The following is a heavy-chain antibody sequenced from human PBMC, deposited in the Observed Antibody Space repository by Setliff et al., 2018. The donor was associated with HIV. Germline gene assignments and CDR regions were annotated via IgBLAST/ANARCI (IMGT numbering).Heavy chain of an antibody. V-gene: IGHV3-48*03. D-gene: IGHD4-17*01. CDR2: ISSSGSTI. Sequence: LRLSCAASGFTFSSYEMNWVRQAPGKGLEWVSYISSSGSTIYYADSVKGRFTISRDNAKNSLYLQMNSLRAEDTAVYYCTRRRGDYDRYHYYGMDVWGQGTTVTVSS. CDR1: GFTFSSYE. CDR3: TRRRGDYDRYHYYGMDV. J-gene: IGHJ6*02.